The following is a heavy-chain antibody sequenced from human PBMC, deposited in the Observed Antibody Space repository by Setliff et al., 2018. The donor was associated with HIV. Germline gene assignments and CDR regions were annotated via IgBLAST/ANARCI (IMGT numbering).Heavy chain of an antibody. CDR1: GDSLGSHY. CDR2: VDYSGTP. D-gene: IGHD3-16*02. Sequence: PSETLSLTCSVSGDSLGSHYWSWVRQPPGKGLEWIGGVDYSGTPNYSPSLKSRVTISLDTSKNEISLKVTSVTAADTAVYYCARHNVITYGGLIYAYLYYGLDVWGRGTPVTGSS. CDR3: ARHNVITYGGLIYAYLYYGLDV. V-gene: IGHV4-59*11. J-gene: IGHJ6*02.